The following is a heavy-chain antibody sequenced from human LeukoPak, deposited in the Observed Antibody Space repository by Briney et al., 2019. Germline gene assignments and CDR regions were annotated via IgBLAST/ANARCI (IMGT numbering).Heavy chain of an antibody. J-gene: IGHJ4*02. CDR3: ARSPVEYSYNSYVDY. Sequence: SQTLALTCAISGDSVSSNSAAWNWIRQSPSRGLEWLGRTYYGSKWYNDYAVSVKSRITINPDTSQNQFSLQLNSVTPEDTAVYYCARSPVEYSYNSYVDYWGQGTLVTVSS. V-gene: IGHV6-1*01. CDR2: TYYGSKWYN. CDR1: GDSVSSNSAA. D-gene: IGHD5-18*01.